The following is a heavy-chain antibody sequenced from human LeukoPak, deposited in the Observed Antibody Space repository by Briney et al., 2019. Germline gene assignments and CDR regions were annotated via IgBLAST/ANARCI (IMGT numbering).Heavy chain of an antibody. J-gene: IGHJ6*03. V-gene: IGHV1-8*01. D-gene: IGHD4-23*01. Sequence: GASVKVSCKASGYTFTSYDINWVRQATGQGLEWMGWMNPNSGNTGCAQKLQGRVTMTRNTSISTAYMELSSLRSEDTAVYYCARVWAYGGNSSYYYYMDVWGKGATVTVSS. CDR1: GYTFTSYD. CDR3: ARVWAYGGNSSYYYYMDV. CDR2: MNPNSGNT.